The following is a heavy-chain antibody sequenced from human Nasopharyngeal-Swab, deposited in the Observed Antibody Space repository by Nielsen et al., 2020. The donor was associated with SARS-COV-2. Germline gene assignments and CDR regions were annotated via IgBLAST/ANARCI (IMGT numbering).Heavy chain of an antibody. CDR2: ISYEGSKK. Sequence: GGSLRLSCTASGFTFNNFGFHWVRQARGKGLEWVAVISYEGSKKYYADSVKGRFTNSRDNSKHTLYLQVNSLRTEDTAVYYCAKGVDIVVIPAAISSEYFHHWGQGTLVTVSS. J-gene: IGHJ1*01. CDR3: AKGVDIVVIPAAISSEYFHH. CDR1: GFTFNNFG. D-gene: IGHD2-2*02. V-gene: IGHV3-30*18.